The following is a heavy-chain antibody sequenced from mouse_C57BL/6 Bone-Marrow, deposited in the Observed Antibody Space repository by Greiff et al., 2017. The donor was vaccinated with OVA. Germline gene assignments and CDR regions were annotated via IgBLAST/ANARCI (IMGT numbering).Heavy chain of an antibody. D-gene: IGHD2-3*01. Sequence: QVQLQQSGAELVRPGSSVKLSCKASGYTFTSYWLDWVKQRPGQGLEWIGNIYPSDSETHYNQKFKDKATLTVDKSSSTAYMQLSSLTSEDSAVYYCANGYYEESGFAYWGQGTLVTVSA. CDR1: GYTFTSYW. V-gene: IGHV1-61*01. CDR3: ANGYYEESGFAY. J-gene: IGHJ3*01. CDR2: IYPSDSET.